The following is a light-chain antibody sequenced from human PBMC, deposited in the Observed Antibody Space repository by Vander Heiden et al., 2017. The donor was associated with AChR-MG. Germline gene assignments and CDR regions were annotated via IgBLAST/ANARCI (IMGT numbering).Light chain of an antibody. J-gene: IGLJ2*01. CDR1: SDDIGKKT. CDR2: RNS. CDR3: AAGDSSLNGVV. Sequence: QSVLTHPPSASGIPGHRVTISSSGSSDDIGKKTVNWYQQHPGTAPELLIYRNSERPSGVPDRFSGSRSGTSASLAISGVQAEDEADYYCAAGDSSLNGVVFGGGTKLTVL. V-gene: IGLV1-44*01.